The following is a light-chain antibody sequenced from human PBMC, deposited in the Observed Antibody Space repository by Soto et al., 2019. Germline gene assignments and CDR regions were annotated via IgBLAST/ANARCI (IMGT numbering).Light chain of an antibody. J-gene: IGKJ1*01. CDR3: QHSVT. V-gene: IGKV1-5*01. CDR1: QSISNW. CDR2: DAS. Sequence: DIQMTQSPSTLSASVGDRVTITCRASQSISNWLAWYQQKPGKAPKLLIYDASSLENGVPSRFSGSGSGTEFTLTINSLQPDDFATYYCQHSVTFGQGTKVDI.